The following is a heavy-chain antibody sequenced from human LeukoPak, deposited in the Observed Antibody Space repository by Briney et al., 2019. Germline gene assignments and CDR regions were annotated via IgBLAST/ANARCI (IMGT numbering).Heavy chain of an antibody. D-gene: IGHD3-22*01. CDR1: GYTFTSYG. CDR3: ARDLTTQIYYDSSGYYSDVFDY. CDR2: ISAYNGNT. J-gene: IGHJ4*02. Sequence: ASVKVSCKASGYTFTSYGISWVRQAPGQGLEWMGWISAYNGNTNYAQKLQGRVTMTTDTSTSTAYMELRSLRSDDTAVYYCARDLTTQIYYDSSGYYSDVFDYWGQGTLVTVSS. V-gene: IGHV1-18*01.